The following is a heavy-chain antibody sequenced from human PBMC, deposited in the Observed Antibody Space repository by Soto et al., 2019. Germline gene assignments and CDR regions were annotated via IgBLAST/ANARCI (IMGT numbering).Heavy chain of an antibody. J-gene: IGHJ4*02. CDR1: GGTFSSYA. CDR2: IIPIFGTA. CDR3: ARGQTGGGWGYYFDY. V-gene: IGHV1-69*12. D-gene: IGHD3-16*01. Sequence: QVQLVQSGAEVKKPGSSVKVSCKASGGTFSSYAIDWVRQAPGQGLEWMGGIIPIFGTADYAQKFQGRVTITADESTSVADMELSSMRSEDTAVYYCARGQTGGGWGYYFDYWGQGTLVTVSS.